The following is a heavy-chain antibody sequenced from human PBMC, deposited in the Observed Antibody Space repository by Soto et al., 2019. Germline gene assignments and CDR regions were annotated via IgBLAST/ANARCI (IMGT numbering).Heavy chain of an antibody. CDR3: AKDLVLMVYGLYGDY. CDR2: ISGSGGST. V-gene: IGHV3-23*01. D-gene: IGHD2-8*01. Sequence: GGSLRLSCAASGFTFSSYAMSWVRQAPGKGLEWVSAISGSGGSTYYADSVKGRFTISRDNSKNTLYLQMNSLRAEDTAVYYCAKDLVLMVYGLYGDYWGQGTLVTVSS. CDR1: GFTFSSYA. J-gene: IGHJ4*02.